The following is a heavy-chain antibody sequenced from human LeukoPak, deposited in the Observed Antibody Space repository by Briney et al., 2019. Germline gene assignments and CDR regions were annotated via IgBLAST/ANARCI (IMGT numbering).Heavy chain of an antibody. CDR2: SSYGGTT. Sequence: SETLSLTCTVSGGSISSNNYYWGWIRQPPGKGLEWIGSSSYGGTTYYNPSLESRVTISVDTSKNQFSLNLSSVTAADTAVYYCGRRPGGAIEYWGQGTLVTVSS. D-gene: IGHD2-2*02. J-gene: IGHJ4*02. CDR3: GRRPGGAIEY. V-gene: IGHV4-39*01. CDR1: GGSISSNNYY.